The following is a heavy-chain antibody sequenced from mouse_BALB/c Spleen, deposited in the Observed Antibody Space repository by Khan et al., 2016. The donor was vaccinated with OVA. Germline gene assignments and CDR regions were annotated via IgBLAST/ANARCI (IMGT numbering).Heavy chain of an antibody. CDR1: GFTFSTYG. CDR3: ASHLTGSFAY. D-gene: IGHD4-1*01. Sequence: EVQLQESGGDLMKPGGSLKLSCAASGFTFSTYGMSWVRQTPDKRLEWVATTNSGGYYTYYPDSVQGRFTISRNNAKNTLYLQMSSLKSEDTAMYYCASHLTGSFAYWGQGTLVTVSA. V-gene: IGHV5-6*01. J-gene: IGHJ3*01. CDR2: TNSGGYYT.